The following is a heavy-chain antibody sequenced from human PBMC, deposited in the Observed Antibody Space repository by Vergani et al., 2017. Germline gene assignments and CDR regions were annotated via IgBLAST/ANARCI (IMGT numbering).Heavy chain of an antibody. CDR2: IIPILGTA. Sequence: VQLVESGGGLVQPGGSLRLSCAASGFTFSSYAISWVRQAPGQGLEWMGRIIPILGTANYAQKFQGRVTITADESTSTAYMELSSLRSEDTAVYYCARASYYYDSSGYPFDYWGQGTLVTVSS. D-gene: IGHD3-22*01. V-gene: IGHV1-69*11. CDR3: ARASYYYDSSGYPFDY. CDR1: GFTFSSYA. J-gene: IGHJ4*02.